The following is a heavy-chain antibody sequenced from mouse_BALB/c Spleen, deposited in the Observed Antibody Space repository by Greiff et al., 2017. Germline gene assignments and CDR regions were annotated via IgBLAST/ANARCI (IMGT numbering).Heavy chain of an antibody. D-gene: IGHD1-2*01. Sequence: EVHLVESGGGLVKPGGSLKLSCAASGFTFSDYYMYWVRQTPEKRLEWVATISDGGSYTYYPDSVKGRFTISRDNAKNNLYLQMSSLKSEDTAMYYCARDRGYYGYDYAMDYWGQGTSVTVSS. V-gene: IGHV5-4*02. CDR1: GFTFSDYY. CDR3: ARDRGYYGYDYAMDY. J-gene: IGHJ4*01. CDR2: ISDGGSYT.